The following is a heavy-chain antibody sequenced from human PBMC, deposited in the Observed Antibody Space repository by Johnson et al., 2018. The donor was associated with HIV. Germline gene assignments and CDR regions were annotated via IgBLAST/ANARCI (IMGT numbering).Heavy chain of an antibody. CDR2: IWYDGSNK. Sequence: VQLVESGGGVVQPGRSLRLSCAASGFTFSSYGMHWVRQAAGKGLEWVALIWYDGSNKYYADSVKGRFTISRDNSKNTLYLQMNSLRAEDTGVYYCARDRKAQVAARMNAFDIWSEGTMVTVSS. V-gene: IGHV3-30*19. D-gene: IGHD6-6*01. J-gene: IGHJ3*02. CDR1: GFTFSSYG. CDR3: ARDRKAQVAARMNAFDI.